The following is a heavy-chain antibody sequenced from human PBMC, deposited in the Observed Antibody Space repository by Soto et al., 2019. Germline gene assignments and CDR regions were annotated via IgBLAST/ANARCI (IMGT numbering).Heavy chain of an antibody. Sequence: GGSLRLSCAASGFTFSSYAMSWVRQAPGKGLEWVSAISGSGGSTYYADSVKGRFTISRDNSKNTLYLQMNSLRAEDTAVYYCAKGYYGSGSYYNSPSYYYGMDVWGQGTTATVSS. CDR3: AKGYYGSGSYYNSPSYYYGMDV. D-gene: IGHD3-10*01. CDR2: ISGSGGST. CDR1: GFTFSSYA. J-gene: IGHJ6*02. V-gene: IGHV3-23*01.